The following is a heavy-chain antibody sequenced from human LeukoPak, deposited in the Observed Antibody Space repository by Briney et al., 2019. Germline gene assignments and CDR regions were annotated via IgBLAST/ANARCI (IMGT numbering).Heavy chain of an antibody. D-gene: IGHD1-14*01. CDR1: GFIFSTYG. V-gene: IGHV3-23*01. J-gene: IGHJ6*03. Sequence: GGSLRLSCEASGFIFSTYGMNWVRQAPGKGLEWVSSISGSGGSTFYADSVKGRFTISRGNAKNSLYLQMNSLRAEDTAVYYCARDRGNQRGYYYYYMDVWGKGTTVTVSS. CDR3: ARDRGNQRGYYYYYMDV. CDR2: ISGSGGST.